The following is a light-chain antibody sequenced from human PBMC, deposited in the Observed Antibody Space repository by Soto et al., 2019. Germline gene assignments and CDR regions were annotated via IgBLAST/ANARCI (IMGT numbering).Light chain of an antibody. V-gene: IGLV2-14*01. CDR2: EVS. CDR3: TSYTSSSTYV. Sequence: QSVLTQPASVSGSPGQSITISCTGTSSDIGGYNYVSWSQQHPGKAPKLMIYEVSNRPSGVSNRFSGSKSGNTASLTISELQAEDEADYYCTSYTSSSTYVFGTGTKVTVL. J-gene: IGLJ1*01. CDR1: SSDIGGYNY.